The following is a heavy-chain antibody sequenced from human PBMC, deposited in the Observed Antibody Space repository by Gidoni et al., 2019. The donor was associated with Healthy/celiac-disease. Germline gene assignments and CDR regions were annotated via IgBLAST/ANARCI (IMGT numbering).Heavy chain of an antibody. D-gene: IGHD3-16*01. Sequence: QVQLVESGGGLVQPGRSLRRSCAASGFTFSSYAMHWVRQAPGKGLEWVAVISYDGSNKYYADAVKGRFTISRDNSKNTLYLQMNSLRAEDTAVYYCAREGDGDDAFDIWGQGTMVTVSS. V-gene: IGHV3-30*04. CDR2: ISYDGSNK. J-gene: IGHJ3*02. CDR3: AREGDGDDAFDI. CDR1: GFTFSSYA.